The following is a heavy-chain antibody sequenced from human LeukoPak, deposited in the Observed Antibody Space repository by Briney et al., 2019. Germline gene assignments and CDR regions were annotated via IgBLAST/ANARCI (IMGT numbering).Heavy chain of an antibody. J-gene: IGHJ3*02. Sequence: GESLKISCKGSGYSFTSYWIGWVRQMPGKGLEWMGIIYPGDSDTRYSPSFQGQVTISADKSISTAYLQWSSLKASDTAMYYCARRRIVVVPAATDDAFDIWGQGTMVTVSS. D-gene: IGHD2-2*01. CDR3: ARRRIVVVPAATDDAFDI. CDR1: GYSFTSYW. V-gene: IGHV5-51*01. CDR2: IYPGDSDT.